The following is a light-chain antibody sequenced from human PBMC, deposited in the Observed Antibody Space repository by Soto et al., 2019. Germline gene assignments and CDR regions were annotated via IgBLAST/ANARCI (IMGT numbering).Light chain of an antibody. Sequence: QPVLTQPPSVSAAPGQKVTISCSGGSSNIGNNYVSWYQQLPGTAPKLLIYDNNKRPSGIPDRFSGSKSGTSATLGITGLQTGDEADYYCGTWDSSLSAGVFGGGTKLTVL. CDR3: GTWDSSLSAGV. CDR1: SSNIGNNY. CDR2: DNN. J-gene: IGLJ2*01. V-gene: IGLV1-51*01.